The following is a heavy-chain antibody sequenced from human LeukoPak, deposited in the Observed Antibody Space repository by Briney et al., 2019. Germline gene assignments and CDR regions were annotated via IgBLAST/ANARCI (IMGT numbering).Heavy chain of an antibody. V-gene: IGHV1-8*01. CDR3: ARGKGPAVYYYYMDV. J-gene: IGHJ6*03. CDR2: MNPNSGNT. CDR1: GYTWTSYD. Sequence: ASVKVSCKAAGYTWTSYDINWGRQATGQGLEWMGCMNPNSGNTGYAQKFQDRVTMTTNTSISTAYMELRSLRSEDTAASYCARGKGPAVYYYYMDVWGKGTTVTVSS.